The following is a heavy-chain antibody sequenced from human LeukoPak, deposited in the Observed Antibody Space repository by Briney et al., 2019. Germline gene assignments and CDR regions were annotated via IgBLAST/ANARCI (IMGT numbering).Heavy chain of an antibody. Sequence: PSETLSLTCTVSGGSISSGDYYWSWIRQPPGKGLEWIGYIYHSGSTYYNPSLKSRVTISVDRSKNQFSLKLSSVTAADTAVYYCARARITMVRGVILEYYFDYWGQGTLVTVSS. CDR3: ARARITMVRGVILEYYFDY. D-gene: IGHD3-10*01. J-gene: IGHJ4*02. CDR2: IYHSGST. V-gene: IGHV4-30-2*01. CDR1: GGSISSGDYY.